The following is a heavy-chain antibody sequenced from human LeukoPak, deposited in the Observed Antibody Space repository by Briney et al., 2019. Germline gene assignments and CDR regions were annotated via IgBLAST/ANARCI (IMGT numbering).Heavy chain of an antibody. CDR3: ARDQGLVLRHDNHKYYYYGMDV. CDR2: ISSSSSYI. J-gene: IGHJ6*02. CDR1: GFTFSSYS. D-gene: IGHD4-17*01. V-gene: IGHV3-21*01. Sequence: GGSLRLSCAASGFTFSSYSMNWVRQAPGKGLEWVSSISSSSSYIYYADSVKGRFTISRDNAKNSLYLQMNSLRAEDTAVYYCARDQGLVLRHDNHKYYYYGMDVWGQGTTVTVSS.